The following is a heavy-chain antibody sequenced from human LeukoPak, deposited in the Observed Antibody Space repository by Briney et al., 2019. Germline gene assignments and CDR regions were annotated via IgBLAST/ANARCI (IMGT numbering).Heavy chain of an antibody. CDR3: ARLNILEGIFDY. J-gene: IGHJ4*02. D-gene: IGHD3-3*01. CDR2: IYYSWST. Sequence: SETLSLTCTVSGGSISSSSYYWGWIRQPPGKGLEWVGSIYYSWSTYYNPSLKSRVTISVDTSTTQFSLSLSSVTAGDTAVYYCARLNILEGIFDYWGQGTLVTVSS. V-gene: IGHV4-39*01. CDR1: GGSISSSSYY.